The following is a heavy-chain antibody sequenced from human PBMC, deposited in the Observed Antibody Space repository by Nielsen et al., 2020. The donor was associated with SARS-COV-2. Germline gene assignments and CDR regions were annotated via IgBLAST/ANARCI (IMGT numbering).Heavy chain of an antibody. CDR2: IWYDGSNK. CDR3: ARGGRSDYGMDV. J-gene: IGHJ6*02. Sequence: GGSLRLSCAASGFTFITYGMHWVRKAPGKGLEWVTIIWYDGSNKYYADSVKGRFTTSRDNSKKTLYLQMNSLRAEDTAVYYCARGGRSDYGMDVWGQGTTVTVSS. D-gene: IGHD2-15*01. CDR1: GFTFITYG. V-gene: IGHV3-33*08.